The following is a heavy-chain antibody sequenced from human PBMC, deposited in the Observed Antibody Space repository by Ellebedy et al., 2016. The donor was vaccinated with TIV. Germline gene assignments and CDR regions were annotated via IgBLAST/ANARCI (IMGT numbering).Heavy chain of an antibody. CDR1: GFTFSSYS. V-gene: IGHV3-21*01. CDR3: ARDLGPWRDYYYKGMDV. CDR2: ISSSSSYI. Sequence: GESLKISXASSGFTFSSYSMNWVRQAPGKGLEWVSSISSSSSYIYYADSVKGRFTISRDNAKNSLYLQMNSLRAEDTAVYYCARDLGPWRDYYYKGMDVWGQGTTVTVSS. J-gene: IGHJ6*02. D-gene: IGHD3-16*01.